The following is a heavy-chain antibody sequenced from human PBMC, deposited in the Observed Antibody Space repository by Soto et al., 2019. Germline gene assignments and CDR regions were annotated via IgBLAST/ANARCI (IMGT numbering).Heavy chain of an antibody. Sequence: PGESLKISCKGSGYSFTSYWISWVRQMPGKGLEWMGRIDPSDSYTNYSPSFQGHVTISADKSISTAYLQWSSLKASDTAMYYCASLGDSTVVSTQYYSGRDVGGQGTTVTVSS. D-gene: IGHD4-17*01. CDR1: GYSFTSYW. CDR3: ASLGDSTVVSTQYYSGRDV. J-gene: IGHJ6*02. CDR2: IDPSDSYT. V-gene: IGHV5-10-1*01.